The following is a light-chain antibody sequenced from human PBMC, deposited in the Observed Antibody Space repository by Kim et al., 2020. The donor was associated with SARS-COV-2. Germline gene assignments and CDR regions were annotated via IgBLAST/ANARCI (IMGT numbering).Light chain of an antibody. CDR1: NIGSKS. J-gene: IGLJ3*02. CDR3: QVWDSSSDHPV. V-gene: IGLV3-21*04. CDR2: YDS. Sequence: APGKTARITCGGNNIGSKSVLWYQQKPGQAPVLVIYYDSDRPSGIRERFSGSNSGNTATLTISRVEAGDEADYYCQVWDSSSDHPVFGGGTQLTVL.